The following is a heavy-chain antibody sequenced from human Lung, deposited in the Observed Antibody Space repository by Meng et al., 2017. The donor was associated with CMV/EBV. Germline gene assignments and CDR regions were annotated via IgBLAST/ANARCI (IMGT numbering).Heavy chain of an antibody. CDR2: IIPIAGVT. CDR3: ATSRLPAGNWFDP. CDR1: GGSFPSST. J-gene: IGHJ5*02. V-gene: IGHV1-69*02. D-gene: IGHD2-2*01. Sequence: ASGGSFPSSTISWVRQAPGQGLEWMGRIIPIAGVTKYAQRFQGRLTISADKSTSTAYMDLSSLTSEDTAMYYCATSRLPAGNWFDPWGQGTLVTVSS.